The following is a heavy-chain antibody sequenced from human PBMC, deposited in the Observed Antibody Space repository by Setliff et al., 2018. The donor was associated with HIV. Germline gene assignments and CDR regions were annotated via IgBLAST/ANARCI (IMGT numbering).Heavy chain of an antibody. CDR2: ASYSRNA. V-gene: IGHV4-59*02. CDR1: GDSVSRYY. D-gene: IGHD3-3*01. CDR3: ARDYSTLGRSDDAFDM. Sequence: LSLTCTVSGDSVSRYYWSWIRQSPGKGLEWIGYASYSRNANYNPSLKSRVTISVDTTKNQFSLKLTSMTAADTAIYYCARDYSTLGRSDDAFDMWGPGTMVTVSS. J-gene: IGHJ3*02.